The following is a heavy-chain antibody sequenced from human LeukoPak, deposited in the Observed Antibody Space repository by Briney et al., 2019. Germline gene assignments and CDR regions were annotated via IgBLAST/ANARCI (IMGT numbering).Heavy chain of an antibody. CDR1: GFTFSSYW. CDR2: INSDGSSI. J-gene: IGHJ4*02. D-gene: IGHD7-27*01. Sequence: SGGSLRLSCAASGFTFSSYWMSWVRQAPGKGLVWVSRINSDGSSITYADSVKGRFTISRDNAKNTLYLQMTSLRVEDTAVYYCGRGSGVADYWGQGALVTVSS. V-gene: IGHV3-74*03. CDR3: GRGSGVADY.